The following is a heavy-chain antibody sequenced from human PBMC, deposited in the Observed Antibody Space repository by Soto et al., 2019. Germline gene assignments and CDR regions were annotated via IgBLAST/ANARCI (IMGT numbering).Heavy chain of an antibody. J-gene: IGHJ4*02. Sequence: QLQLQESGPGLVKPSETLSLTCTVSGGSISSSSYYWGWIRQPPGKGLEWIGSIYYSGSTYYNPSLKSRVTISVDTSKNQFSLKLSSVTAADTAVYYCARHDYDFWSGYPRYYFDYWGQGTLVTVSA. D-gene: IGHD3-3*01. V-gene: IGHV4-39*01. CDR2: IYYSGST. CDR3: ARHDYDFWSGYPRYYFDY. CDR1: GGSISSSSYY.